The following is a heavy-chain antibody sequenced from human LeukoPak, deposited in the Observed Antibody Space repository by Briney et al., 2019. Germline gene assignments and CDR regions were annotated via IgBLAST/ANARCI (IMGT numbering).Heavy chain of an antibody. V-gene: IGHV1-18*04. CDR3: ARNVGGTRGAPFDY. D-gene: IGHD1-26*01. CDR2: INAYNGNT. Sequence: AASVTVSYKASGYTFTSNGISWVRQAPGKGGEWMGSINAYNGNTNYTQKLQGRVTMTTDTSTSTAYMELRSLRSDDTAVYYCARNVGGTRGAPFDYWGQGTLVTVSS. CDR1: GYTFTSNG. J-gene: IGHJ4*02.